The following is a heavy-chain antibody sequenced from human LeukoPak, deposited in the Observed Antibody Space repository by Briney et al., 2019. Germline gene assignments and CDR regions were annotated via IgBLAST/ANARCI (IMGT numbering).Heavy chain of an antibody. CDR2: IVVGSGNT. V-gene: IGHV1-58*01. J-gene: IGHJ5*02. Sequence: GASVKVSCKASGFTFTSSAVQWVRQARGQRLEWIGWIVVGSGNTNYAQKFQERVTITRDMSTSTAYMELSSLRSEDTAVYYCARGGVAKLGPLDLWGQGTLVTVSS. CDR3: ARGGVAKLGPLDL. D-gene: IGHD7-27*01. CDR1: GFTFTSSA.